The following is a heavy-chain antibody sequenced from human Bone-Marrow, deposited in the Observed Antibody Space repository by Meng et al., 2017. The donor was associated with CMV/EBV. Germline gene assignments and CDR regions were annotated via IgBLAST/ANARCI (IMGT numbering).Heavy chain of an antibody. J-gene: IGHJ5*02. CDR1: GFTFSSYA. Sequence: GESLKISCAASGFTFSSYAMSWVRQAPGKGLEWVSAISGSGGSTYYADSVKGRFTISRDNSKNTLYLQMNSLRAEDTAVYYCARDPYYYDSSGYYFSWGQGTLVTSPQ. CDR3: ARDPYYYDSSGYYFS. CDR2: ISGSGGST. D-gene: IGHD3-22*01. V-gene: IGHV3-23*01.